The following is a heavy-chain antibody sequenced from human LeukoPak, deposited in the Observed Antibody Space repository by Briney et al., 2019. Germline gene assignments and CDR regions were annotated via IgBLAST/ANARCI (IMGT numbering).Heavy chain of an antibody. CDR3: ARDSSEFRSLIPH. J-gene: IGHJ1*01. CDR1: GGTFSNYA. V-gene: IGHV1-69*01. Sequence: SVKVSCKASGGTFSNYAISWVRQAPGQGLEWMGGIIPIFGTAKYAQKFQGRVTITADESTSTAYMELSSLRSEDTAVYYYARDSSEFRSLIPHWGQGTLVTVSS. D-gene: IGHD2-21*01. CDR2: IIPIFGTA.